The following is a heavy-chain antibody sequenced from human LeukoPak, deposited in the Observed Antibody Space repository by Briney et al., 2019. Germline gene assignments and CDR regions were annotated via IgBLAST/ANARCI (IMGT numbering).Heavy chain of an antibody. Sequence: GASVKVSCKASGYTFTSYYMHWVRQAPGQGLEWMGIINPSGGSTSYAQKFQGRATMTRDTSTSTVYMELSSLRSEDTAVYYCARDRWELHWFDPWGQGTLVTVSS. V-gene: IGHV1-46*01. CDR2: INPSGGST. D-gene: IGHD1-26*01. CDR1: GYTFTSYY. CDR3: ARDRWELHWFDP. J-gene: IGHJ5*02.